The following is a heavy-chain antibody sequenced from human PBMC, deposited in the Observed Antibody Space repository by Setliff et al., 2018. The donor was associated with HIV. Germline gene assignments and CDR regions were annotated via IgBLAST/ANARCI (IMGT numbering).Heavy chain of an antibody. CDR2: IIPIFGSA. J-gene: IGHJ6*02. Sequence: SVKVSCKTSGYTFTAYYLHWVRQAPGQGLEWMGGIIPIFGSADYVQKFQGRVTISADESTSTVHLELSSLTSDDTAMYYCARAPTIYGVEYYYYFGMDVWGQGTTVTVS. CDR3: ARAPTIYGVEYYYYFGMDV. D-gene: IGHD3-3*01. V-gene: IGHV1-69*13. CDR1: GYTFTAYY.